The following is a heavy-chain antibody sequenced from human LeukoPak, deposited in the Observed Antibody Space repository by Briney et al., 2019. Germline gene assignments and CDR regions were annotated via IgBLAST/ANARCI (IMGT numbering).Heavy chain of an antibody. CDR3: AKDIVPDSGWDLDY. V-gene: IGHV3-23*05. J-gene: IGHJ4*02. Sequence: GGSLRLSCAASGFTFSTYSMTWVRQRPGKGLEWVSSIYNSGTKIFYADSVKGRFTISRDNSNNMLYLQMNSLRAEDSAVYYCAKDIVPDSGWDLDYWGQGALVTVSS. CDR1: GFTFSTYS. D-gene: IGHD6-19*01. CDR2: IYNSGTKI.